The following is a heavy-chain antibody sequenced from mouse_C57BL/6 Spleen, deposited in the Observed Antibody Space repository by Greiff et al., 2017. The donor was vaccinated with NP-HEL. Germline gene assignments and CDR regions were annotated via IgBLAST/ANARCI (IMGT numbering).Heavy chain of an antibody. J-gene: IGHJ1*03. CDR1: GYAFSSSW. D-gene: IGHD2-3*01. CDR3: ARVSDGPWYFDV. Sequence: VKLLESGPELVKPGASVKISCKASGYAFSSSWMNWVKQRPGKGLEWIGRIYPGDGDTNYNGKFKGKATLTADKSSSTAYMQLSSLTSEDSAVYFCARVSDGPWYFDVWGTGTTVTVSS. CDR2: IYPGDGDT. V-gene: IGHV1-82*01.